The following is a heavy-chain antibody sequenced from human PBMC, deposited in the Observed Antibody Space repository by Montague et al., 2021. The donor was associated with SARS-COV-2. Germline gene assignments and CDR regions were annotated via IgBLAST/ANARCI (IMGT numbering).Heavy chain of an antibody. CDR2: ISGSGVLT. V-gene: IGHV3-23*01. CDR3: ARFSRQLLAPGFSQQ. CDR1: GFTFSDNA. J-gene: IGHJ1*01. D-gene: IGHD3-3*01. Sequence: SLRLSCAASGFTFSDNAMTWVRQAPGKGLECLSSISGSGVLTFYADSVKGRFTISRDNSKNTLSLQMNSLRAEDTAIYYCARFSRQLLAPGFSQQWGQGTLVSVSS.